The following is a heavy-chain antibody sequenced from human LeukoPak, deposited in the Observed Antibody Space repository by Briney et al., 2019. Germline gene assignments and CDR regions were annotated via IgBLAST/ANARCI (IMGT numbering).Heavy chain of an antibody. V-gene: IGHV1-2*02. CDR1: GYTFTGYY. J-gene: IGHJ4*02. CDR3: AREGSSGTLLYY. Sequence: WASVKVSCKASGYTFTGYYMHWVRQAPGQGLEWMGWINPNSGGTNYAQQFQGRVTMTRDTSISTAYMELSRLRSDDTAVYYCAREGSSGTLLYYWGQGTLVTVSS. D-gene: IGHD6-6*01. CDR2: INPNSGGT.